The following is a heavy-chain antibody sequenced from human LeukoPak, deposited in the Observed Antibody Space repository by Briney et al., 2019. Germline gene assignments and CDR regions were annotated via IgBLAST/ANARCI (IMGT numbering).Heavy chain of an antibody. CDR3: ASNTGTVFDY. J-gene: IGHJ4*02. V-gene: IGHV4-38-2*02. D-gene: IGHD7-27*01. CDR1: GYSISIGYY. CDR2: IYHSGST. Sequence: SETLSLTCTVSGYSISIGYYWGWIRQPPGKGLEWIGSIYHSGSTYYNPSLKSRVTISLEMSKHQFSLNLTSVTAADTAVYYCASNTGTVFDYWGQGALVTVSS.